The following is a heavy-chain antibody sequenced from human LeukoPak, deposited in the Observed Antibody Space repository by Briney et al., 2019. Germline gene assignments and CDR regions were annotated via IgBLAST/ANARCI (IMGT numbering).Heavy chain of an antibody. CDR3: ARVSGELLSSYYFYMDV. CDR2: ICPAGVTT. J-gene: IGHJ6*03. V-gene: IGHV3-23*01. CDR1: GFSFSSYS. D-gene: IGHD1-7*01. Sequence: PGGSLRLSCAASGFSFSSYSMNWVRQAPGKGLEWVSVICPAGVTTLYADSVKGRFTISRDNSKNTLYLQMLSLRVEDTAVYHCARVSGELLSSYYFYMDVWGKGTTVTVSS.